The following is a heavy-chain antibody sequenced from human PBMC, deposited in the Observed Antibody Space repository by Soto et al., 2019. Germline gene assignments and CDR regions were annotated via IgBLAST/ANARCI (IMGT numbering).Heavy chain of an antibody. J-gene: IGHJ4*02. CDR2: ISSSSSYI. V-gene: IGHV3-21*01. CDR3: AREGVSDCSSTSCYFDY. D-gene: IGHD2-2*01. CDR1: GFTFSSYS. Sequence: EVQLVESGGGLVKPGGSLRLSCAASGFTFSSYSMNWVRQAPGKGLEWVSSISSSSSYIYYADSVKGRFTISRDNGKNSLYLQMNSLRAEDTAVYYCAREGVSDCSSTSCYFDYWGQGTLVTVSS.